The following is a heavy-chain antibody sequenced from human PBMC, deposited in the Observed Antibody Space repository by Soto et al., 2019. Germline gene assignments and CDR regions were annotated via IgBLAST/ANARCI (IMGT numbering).Heavy chain of an antibody. D-gene: IGHD3-3*01. CDR2: IDTSGST. Sequence: PAETLSLTCTVSGGSISNYYCNWIRQPAGKGLEWVGGIDTSGSTNYNPSSKSRGTMSVDTSKQEFSLKLSSVTAADTSLYYCARGGQDFWSGPFDYWGRGALVTVSS. V-gene: IGHV4-4*07. CDR3: ARGGQDFWSGPFDY. CDR1: GGSISNYY. J-gene: IGHJ4*02.